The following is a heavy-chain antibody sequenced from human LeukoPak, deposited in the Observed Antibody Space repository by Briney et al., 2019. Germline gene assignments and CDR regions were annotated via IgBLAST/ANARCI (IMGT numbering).Heavy chain of an antibody. Sequence: PSETLSLTCTVSGVSISSGGYYWSWIRQPPGKGLEWIGEINHSGSTNYNPSLKSRVTISVDTSKNQFSLKLSSVTAADTAVYYCAREPYSSSWHSLYNWFDPWGQGTLVTVSS. V-gene: IGHV4-39*07. D-gene: IGHD6-13*01. CDR2: INHSGST. CDR3: AREPYSSSWHSLYNWFDP. CDR1: GVSISSGGYY. J-gene: IGHJ5*02.